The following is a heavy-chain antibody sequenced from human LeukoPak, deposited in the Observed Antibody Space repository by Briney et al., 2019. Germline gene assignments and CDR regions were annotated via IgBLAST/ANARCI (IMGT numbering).Heavy chain of an antibody. J-gene: IGHJ4*02. CDR1: GGSISSSSYY. Sequence: PSETLSLTCTVSGGSISSSSYYWGWIRQPPGKGLEWIGSIYYSGSTNYNPSLKSRVTISVDTSKNQLSLKLSSVSAADTAVYYCARGPWLVRGYYFDYWGQGTLVTVSS. D-gene: IGHD6-19*01. V-gene: IGHV4-39*07. CDR3: ARGPWLVRGYYFDY. CDR2: IYYSGST.